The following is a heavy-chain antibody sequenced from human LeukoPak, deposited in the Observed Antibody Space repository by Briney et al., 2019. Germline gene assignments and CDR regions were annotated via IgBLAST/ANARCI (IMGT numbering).Heavy chain of an antibody. J-gene: IGHJ4*02. CDR2: ITTKANRYAT. CDR1: GFTFSTYW. Sequence: GGSLRLSCTASGFTFSTYWMSWVRQAPGKGLQWVGRITTKANRYATAYAASLKGRFTISRHDSKNTAYLQMNSLRTEDTAVYYCTTYKSGHYWGQGTLVTVSS. D-gene: IGHD3-3*01. V-gene: IGHV3-73*01. CDR3: TTYKSGHY.